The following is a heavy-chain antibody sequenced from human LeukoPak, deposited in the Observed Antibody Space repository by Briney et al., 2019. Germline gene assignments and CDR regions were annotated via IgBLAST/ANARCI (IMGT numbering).Heavy chain of an antibody. V-gene: IGHV1-46*01. CDR3: ARDFHGSGSFLGEDP. D-gene: IGHD3-10*01. CDR1: GYTFTTYY. J-gene: IGHJ5*02. Sequence: ASVKVSCKASGYTFTTYYMHWVRQAPGQGLEWMGIINPSDGNTIYSQKFQGRVSMTRDMSTSTVYMDLSSLTFEDTAVYYCARDFHGSGSFLGEDPWGQGTLVIVSS. CDR2: INPSDGNT.